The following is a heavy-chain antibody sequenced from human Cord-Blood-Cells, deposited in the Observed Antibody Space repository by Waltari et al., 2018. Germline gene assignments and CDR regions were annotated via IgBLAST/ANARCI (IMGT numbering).Heavy chain of an antibody. V-gene: IGHV4-39*01. J-gene: IGHJ4*02. CDR1: GGSISSSSYY. CDR2: IYYSGST. CDR3: ARQVWESIDY. Sequence: QLQLQESGPGLVKPSETLSLTCTVSGGSISSSSYYWGWLRQPPGKGLEWIGSIYYSGSTYYNPSLKSRVTISVDTSKNQFSLKLSSVTAADTAVYYCARQVWESIDYWGQGTLVTVSS. D-gene: IGHD1-26*01.